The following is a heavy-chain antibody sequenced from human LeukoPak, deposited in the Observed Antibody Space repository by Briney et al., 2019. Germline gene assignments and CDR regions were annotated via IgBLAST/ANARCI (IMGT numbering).Heavy chain of an antibody. CDR2: IYHSGST. CDR3: AREGSGWGNFDY. J-gene: IGHJ4*02. CDR1: GGSISSSNW. D-gene: IGHD6-19*01. V-gene: IGHV4-4*02. Sequence: SETRSLTCAVSGGSISSSNWWSWVRQPPGKGLEWIGEIYHSGSTNYNPSLKSRVTISVDKSKNQFSLKLSSVTAADTAVYYCAREGSGWGNFDYWGQGTLVTVSS.